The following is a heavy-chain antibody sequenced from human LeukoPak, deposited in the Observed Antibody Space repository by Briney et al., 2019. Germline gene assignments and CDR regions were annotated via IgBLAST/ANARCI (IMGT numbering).Heavy chain of an antibody. Sequence: PSQTLSLTCTVSGGSISSGSYYWSWIRQPAGKGLEWIGRIYTSGSTNHNPSLKSRVTISVDTSKNQFSLKLSSVTAADTAVYYCARVWAYYYEAQNWGQGTLFTVSS. CDR2: IYTSGST. CDR3: ARVWAYYYEAQN. J-gene: IGHJ4*02. CDR1: GGSISSGSYY. D-gene: IGHD3-22*01. V-gene: IGHV4-61*02.